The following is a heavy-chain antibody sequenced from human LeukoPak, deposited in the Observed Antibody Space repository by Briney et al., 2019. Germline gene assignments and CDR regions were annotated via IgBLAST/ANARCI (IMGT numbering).Heavy chain of an antibody. V-gene: IGHV3-33*06. CDR3: AKEMGGGGGYFDY. J-gene: IGHJ4*02. Sequence: GGSLRLSCAASGFTFSSYGMHWVRQAPGKGLEWVAVIWYDGSNKYYADSVKGRFTISRDNSENTLYLQMNSLRAEDTAVYYCAKEMGGGGGYFDYWGQGTLVTVSS. D-gene: IGHD3-16*01. CDR1: GFTFSSYG. CDR2: IWYDGSNK.